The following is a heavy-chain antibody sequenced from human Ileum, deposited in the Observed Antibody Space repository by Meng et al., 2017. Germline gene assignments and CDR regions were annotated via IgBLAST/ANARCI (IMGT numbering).Heavy chain of an antibody. D-gene: IGHD1-26*01. CDR3: AREWSGSYRHFDY. CDR1: GGSIRNRDW. Sequence: QVQLQGSGPGLLKPSGTLSLNFAVPGGSIRNRDWWNWVRQPPGKGLEWIGEIHHSGSTNYNPSLKSRVTISVDKSKNQFSLKLNSVTAADTAVYYCAREWSGSYRHFDYWGQGTLVTVSS. V-gene: IGHV4-4*02. CDR2: IHHSGST. J-gene: IGHJ4*02.